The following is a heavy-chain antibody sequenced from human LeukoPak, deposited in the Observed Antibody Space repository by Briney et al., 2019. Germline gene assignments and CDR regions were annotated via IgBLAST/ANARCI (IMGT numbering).Heavy chain of an antibody. D-gene: IGHD5-18*01. CDR1: GGTFSSYA. J-gene: IGHJ4*02. CDR2: IIPILGIA. Sequence: SVKVSCKASGGTFSSYAISWVRQAPGQGLEWMGRIIPILGIANYAQKFQGRVTITADKSTSTAYMELSSLRSEDTAVYYCARAPPRDTNTAMGEPFDYWGQGTLVTVSS. V-gene: IGHV1-69*04. CDR3: ARAPPRDTNTAMGEPFDY.